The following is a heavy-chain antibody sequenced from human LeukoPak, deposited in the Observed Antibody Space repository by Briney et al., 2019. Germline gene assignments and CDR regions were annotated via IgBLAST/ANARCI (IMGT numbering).Heavy chain of an antibody. J-gene: IGHJ3*02. D-gene: IGHD3-10*01. CDR3: AREPTMVRGVIYAFDI. Sequence: PSETLSLTCTVSGYSISSGYYWDWIRQPPGKGLEWIGTLSHSGSSYYNPSLKSRVTMSVDTSKNQFSLKLSSVTAADTAVYYCAREPTMVRGVIYAFDIWGQGTMVTVSS. CDR2: LSHSGSS. CDR1: GYSISSGYY. V-gene: IGHV4-38-2*02.